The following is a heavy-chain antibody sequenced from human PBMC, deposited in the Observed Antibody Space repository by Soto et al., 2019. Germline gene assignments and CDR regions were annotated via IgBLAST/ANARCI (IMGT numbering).Heavy chain of an antibody. CDR2: IVVGSGNT. CDR1: GYTFTSSA. D-gene: IGHD6-19*01. J-gene: IGHJ4*02. CDR3: AAAIAVAGTGAY. Sequence: SVKVSCKASGYTFTSSAVQWVRQARGQRLEWIGWIVVGSGNTNYAQKFQERVTITRDMSTSTAYMELSSLRSEDTAVYYCAAAIAVAGTGAYWGQGTLVTV. V-gene: IGHV1-58*01.